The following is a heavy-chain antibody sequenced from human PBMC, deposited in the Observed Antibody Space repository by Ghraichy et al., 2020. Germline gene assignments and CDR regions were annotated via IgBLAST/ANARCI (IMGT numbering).Heavy chain of an antibody. CDR2: ISGSGGST. D-gene: IGHD2-15*01. CDR3: AKDYHMRVSYCSGGSCYSDGYYYGMEV. V-gene: IGHV3-23*01. Sequence: SCAASGFTFSSYAMSWVRQAPGKGLEWVSGISGSGGSTYYADSVKGRFTISRDNSKNTLYLQMNSLRAEDTAVYYCAKDYHMRVSYCSGGSCYSDGYYYGMEVWGQGTTVTVSS. J-gene: IGHJ6*02. CDR1: GFTFSSYA.